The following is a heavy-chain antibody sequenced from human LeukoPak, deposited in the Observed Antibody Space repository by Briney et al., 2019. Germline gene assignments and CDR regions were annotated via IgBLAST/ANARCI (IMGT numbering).Heavy chain of an antibody. J-gene: IGHJ4*02. CDR3: ARRSYYYDSSGYYHFDY. V-gene: IGHV4-39*01. Sequence: PSETLSLTCTVSGGSISSYYWGWIRQPPGKGLEWIGSIYYSGSTYYNPSLKSRVTISVDTSKNQFSLKLSSVTAADTAVYYCARRSYYYDSSGYYHFDYWGQGTLVTVSS. D-gene: IGHD3-22*01. CDR2: IYYSGST. CDR1: GGSISSYY.